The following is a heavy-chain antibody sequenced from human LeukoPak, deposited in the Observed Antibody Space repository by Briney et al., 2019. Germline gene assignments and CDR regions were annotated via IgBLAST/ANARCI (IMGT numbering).Heavy chain of an antibody. D-gene: IGHD3-22*01. J-gene: IGHJ6*02. CDR2: ISGSGGST. CDR1: GFTFSTYG. CDR3: AKDPAYYYDSSGYYYYYGMDV. V-gene: IGHV3-23*01. Sequence: PGRPLRLSCAASGFTFSTYGMHWVRQAPGKGLEWVSAISGSGGSTYYADSVKGRFTISRDNSKNTLYLQMNSLRAEDTAVYYCAKDPAYYYDSSGYYYYYGMDVWGQGTTVTVSS.